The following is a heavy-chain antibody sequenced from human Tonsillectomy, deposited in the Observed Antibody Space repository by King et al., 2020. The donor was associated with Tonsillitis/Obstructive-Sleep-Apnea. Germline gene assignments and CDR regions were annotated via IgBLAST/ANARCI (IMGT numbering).Heavy chain of an antibody. CDR1: GFTFSSYA. J-gene: IGHJ3*02. D-gene: IGHD3-10*01. CDR2: ISSNGGST. V-gene: IGHV3-64*01. CDR3: AREGEDGFYI. Sequence: EQQLVQSGGGLVQPGGSLRLSCAASGFTFSSYAMHWVRQAPGKGLEYVSAISSNGGSTYYANSVKGRFTISRDNSKNTLYLQMGSLRAEDMAVYYCAREGEDGFYIWGQGTMVTVSS.